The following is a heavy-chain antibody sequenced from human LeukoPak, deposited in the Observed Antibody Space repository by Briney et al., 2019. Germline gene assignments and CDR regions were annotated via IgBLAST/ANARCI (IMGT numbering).Heavy chain of an antibody. CDR3: ARVGDGSGQYGMDV. D-gene: IGHD3-10*01. Sequence: SETLSLTCAVYGGSFSGYYWSWIRQPPGKGLEWIGEINHSGSTNYNPSLKSRVTISVDTSKNQFSLKLSSVTAADTAVYYCARVGDGSGQYGMDVWGQGTTVTVSS. V-gene: IGHV4-34*01. CDR2: INHSGST. CDR1: GGSFSGYY. J-gene: IGHJ6*02.